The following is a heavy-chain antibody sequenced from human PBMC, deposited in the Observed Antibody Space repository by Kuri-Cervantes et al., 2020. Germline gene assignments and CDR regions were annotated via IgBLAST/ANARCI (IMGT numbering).Heavy chain of an antibody. V-gene: IGHV4-61*01. CDR3: ARNPPTRYSYTPSMDYYYMDV. D-gene: IGHD5-18*01. CDR2: IYYSGST. J-gene: IGHJ6*03. Sequence: ESLKISCTVSGGSISSSSYYWSWIRQPPGKGLEWIGYIYYSGSTNYNPSLKSRVTISVDTSKNQFSLKLSSVTAADTAVYYCARNPPTRYSYTPSMDYYYMDVWGKGTTVTVSS. CDR1: GGSISSSSYY.